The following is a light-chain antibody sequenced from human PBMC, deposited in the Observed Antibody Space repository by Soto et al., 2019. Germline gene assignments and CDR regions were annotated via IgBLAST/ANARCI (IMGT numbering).Light chain of an antibody. CDR1: QGIGYT. Sequence: THSVSPGENATLSWEAFQGIGYTLAWDQQIPGQAPRLLMFGSSSRATGTPERFSGSASGTDFSLTIRRLEPEDXSLCYCHQYGSSPPSVTFGQGT. J-gene: IGKJ5*01. CDR3: HQYGSSPPSVT. CDR2: GSS. V-gene: IGKV3-20*01.